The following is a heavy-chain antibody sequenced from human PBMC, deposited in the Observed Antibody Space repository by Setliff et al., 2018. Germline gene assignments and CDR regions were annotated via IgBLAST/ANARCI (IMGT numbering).Heavy chain of an antibody. V-gene: IGHV5-51*01. J-gene: IGHJ6*02. D-gene: IGHD3-16*01. CDR1: GYSFTTYW. Sequence: GESLKISCKGSGYSFTTYWIAWVRQMPGKGLEWVGLIAPDDSAIRYSPSFQGQVTMSADRSINTAYLQWYGLKASDTAIYYCARHAPGGRGMDVWGQGATVTVSS. CDR2: IAPDDSAI. CDR3: ARHAPGGRGMDV.